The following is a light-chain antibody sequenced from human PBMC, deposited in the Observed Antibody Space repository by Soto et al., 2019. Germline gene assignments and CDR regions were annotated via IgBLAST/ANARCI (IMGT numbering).Light chain of an antibody. Sequence: QSVLTQPASGSGTPGQSITISCTGTSSDVGYYNYVSWFQQHPGKAPKLVISDVTNRPSGVSNRFSGSKSGNTASLTISGLQAEDEAHYYCSSYTTSSTHVFGTGTKVTVL. CDR2: DVT. CDR1: SSDVGYYNY. J-gene: IGLJ1*01. CDR3: SSYTTSSTHV. V-gene: IGLV2-14*03.